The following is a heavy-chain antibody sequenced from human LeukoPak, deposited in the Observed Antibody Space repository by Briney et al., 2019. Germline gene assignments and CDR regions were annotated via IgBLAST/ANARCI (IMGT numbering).Heavy chain of an antibody. CDR1: GYTFTSYG. D-gene: IGHD3-10*01. CDR2: MNPNSGNT. CDR3: ARGIRDFGELFDYYYYGMDV. V-gene: IGHV1-8*02. Sequence: ASVKVSCKASGYTFTSYGISWVRQATGQGLEWMGWMNPNSGNTGYAQKFQGRVTMTRNTSISTAYMELSSLRSEDTAVYYCARGIRDFGELFDYYYYGMDVWGQGTTVTVSS. J-gene: IGHJ6*02.